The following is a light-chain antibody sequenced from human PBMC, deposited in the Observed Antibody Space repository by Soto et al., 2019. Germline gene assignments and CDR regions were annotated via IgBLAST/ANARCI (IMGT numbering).Light chain of an antibody. Sequence: EIAVTQSPATLSVSPGEGATLSCRASQGIGDTLAWYQQKPGQAPRLLIYGASSRATGIPDRFSGSGSGTDFTLTISRLEPEDFAVYYCQQYGSSPPITFGQGTRLEIK. V-gene: IGKV3-20*01. CDR3: QQYGSSPPIT. CDR1: QGIGDT. CDR2: GAS. J-gene: IGKJ5*01.